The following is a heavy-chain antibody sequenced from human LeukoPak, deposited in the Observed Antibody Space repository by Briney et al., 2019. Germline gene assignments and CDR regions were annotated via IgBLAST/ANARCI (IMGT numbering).Heavy chain of an antibody. CDR3: ARYYYGSGSYYHDY. CDR1: GFTFSSYA. V-gene: IGHV3-23*01. CDR2: ISGSGGST. Sequence: GGSLRLSCAASGFTFSSYAMSWVRQAPGKGLEWVSAISGSGGSTYYADSVKGRFTISRDNSKNTLYLQMNSLRAEDTAAYYCARYYYGSGSYYHDYWGQGTLVTVSS. J-gene: IGHJ4*02. D-gene: IGHD3-10*01.